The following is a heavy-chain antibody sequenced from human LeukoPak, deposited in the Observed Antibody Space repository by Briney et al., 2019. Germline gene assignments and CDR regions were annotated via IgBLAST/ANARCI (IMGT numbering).Heavy chain of an antibody. CDR3: ARGIAAAILVWFDP. Sequence: SETLSLTCAVYGGSFSGYYWSWIRQPPGKGLEWIGEINHSGSTNYNPSLKSRVTISVDTSKTQFSLKLSSVTAADTAVYYCARGIAAAILVWFDPWGQGTLVTVSS. J-gene: IGHJ5*02. CDR2: INHSGST. CDR1: GGSFSGYY. D-gene: IGHD6-13*01. V-gene: IGHV4-34*01.